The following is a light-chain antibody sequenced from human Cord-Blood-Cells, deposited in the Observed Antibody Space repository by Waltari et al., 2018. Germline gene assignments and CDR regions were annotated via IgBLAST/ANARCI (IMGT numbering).Light chain of an antibody. J-gene: IGLJ3*02. CDR3: CSYAGSWV. CDR1: SSDVGSYNL. Sequence: QSALTQPASVSGSPGQSITISCTGTSSDVGSYNLVSWYQQHPGKAPKLMVYEGSKRRSGVSNRFSGSKSGNTASLTISGLQAEDEADYYCCSYAGSWVFGGGTKLTVL. CDR2: EGS. V-gene: IGLV2-23*01.